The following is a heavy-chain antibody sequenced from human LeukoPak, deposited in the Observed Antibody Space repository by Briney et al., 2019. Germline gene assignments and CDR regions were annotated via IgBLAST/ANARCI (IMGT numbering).Heavy chain of an antibody. CDR1: GFTFSSYE. D-gene: IGHD3-22*01. CDR3: ARTYYDSSGHRNFDY. J-gene: IGHJ4*02. Sequence: GGSLRLSCAASGFTFSSYEMNWVRQAPGKGLEWISYISSSGSTIYYADSVKGRFTISRDNAKNSLYLQMNSLRAEDTALYYCARTYYDSSGHRNFDYWGQGTLVTVSS. V-gene: IGHV3-48*03. CDR2: ISSSGSTI.